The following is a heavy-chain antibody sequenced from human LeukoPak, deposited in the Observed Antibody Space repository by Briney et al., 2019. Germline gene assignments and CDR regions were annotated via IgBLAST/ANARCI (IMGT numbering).Heavy chain of an antibody. CDR2: ISGSGGST. CDR3: AKDSSGYYYKGYFDY. Sequence: WSLRLSCAASGFTFSSYAMSWVRQAPGTGLEWVSAISGSGGSTYYADSVKGRFTISRDNSKNTLYLQMNSLRAEDTAVYYCAKDSSGYYYKGYFDYRGQGTLVTVSS. J-gene: IGHJ4*02. V-gene: IGHV3-23*01. CDR1: GFTFSSYA. D-gene: IGHD3-22*01.